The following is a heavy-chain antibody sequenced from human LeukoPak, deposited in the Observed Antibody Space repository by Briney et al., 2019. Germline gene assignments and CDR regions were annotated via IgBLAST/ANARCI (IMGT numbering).Heavy chain of an antibody. CDR3: ARDQSSGYYYDSSSAFDI. V-gene: IGHV3-30-3*01. J-gene: IGHJ3*02. CDR1: EFTLRSHS. CDR2: ISYDGSNK. D-gene: IGHD3-22*01. Sequence: GGSLRLSCVASEFTLRSHSVNWVRQAPGKGLEWVAVISYDGSNKYYADSVKGRFTISRDNSKNTLYLQMNSLRAEDTAVYYCARDQSSGYYYDSSSAFDIWGQGTMVTVSS.